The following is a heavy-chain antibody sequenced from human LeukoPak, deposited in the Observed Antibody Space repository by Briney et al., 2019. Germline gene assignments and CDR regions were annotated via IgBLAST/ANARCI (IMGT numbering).Heavy chain of an antibody. D-gene: IGHD3-22*01. CDR1: GASISLYY. CDR2: VHATGTT. CDR3: ARVLGSSGYAGDWRFDL. Sequence: PSETLSLTCSVSGASISLYYWSWVRQSAGKQPEWLGRVHATGTTNYNPSLRSRVSLSVDTFKKQFSLKLNSVTAADTAVYCARVLGSSGYAGDWRFDLWGRGTLVTVSS. J-gene: IGHJ2*01. V-gene: IGHV4-4*07.